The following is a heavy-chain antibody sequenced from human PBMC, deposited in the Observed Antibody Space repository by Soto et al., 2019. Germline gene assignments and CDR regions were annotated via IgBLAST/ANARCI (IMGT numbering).Heavy chain of an antibody. CDR3: ARVPSDGAGWYGDS. Sequence: QMQLVQSGPEVKKPGSSVTVSCKASGGALSGYAITWVRQAPGQGLEWMGLIIPPFGAPTYARKFQGRITITADNSTATVYLDLSILRSDDTGVYYCARVPSDGAGWYGDSWGQGTLLTVSS. CDR1: GGALSGYA. J-gene: IGHJ4*02. CDR2: IIPPFGAP. V-gene: IGHV1-69*06. D-gene: IGHD6-19*01.